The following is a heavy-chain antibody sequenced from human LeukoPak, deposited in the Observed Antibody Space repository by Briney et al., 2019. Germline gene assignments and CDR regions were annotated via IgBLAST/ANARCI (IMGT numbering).Heavy chain of an antibody. D-gene: IGHD6-13*01. CDR1: GGTFSSYA. V-gene: IGHV1-69*05. J-gene: IGHJ4*02. CDR2: IIPIFGTA. Sequence: SVKVSCKASGGTFSSYAISWVRQAPGQGLEWMGRIIPIFGTANYAQKFQGRVTITTDESTSTAYMELSSLRSEDTAVYYCAGKFSSSWYGLDYWGQGTLVTVSS. CDR3: AGKFSSSWYGLDY.